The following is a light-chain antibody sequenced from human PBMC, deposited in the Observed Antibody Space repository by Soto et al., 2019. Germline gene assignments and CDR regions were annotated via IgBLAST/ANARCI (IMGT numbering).Light chain of an antibody. J-gene: IGKJ5*01. Sequence: EIVMTQSPATLSVSPGGRATLSCRASQSVNFNLAWYQQKPGQSPGLLVYGASTRATGLPVRFSGRGTGTEFILTISGLQFEDFAIYYCQQYNNWPHTFGQGTRLEIK. CDR1: QSVNFN. V-gene: IGKV3-15*01. CDR2: GAS. CDR3: QQYNNWPHT.